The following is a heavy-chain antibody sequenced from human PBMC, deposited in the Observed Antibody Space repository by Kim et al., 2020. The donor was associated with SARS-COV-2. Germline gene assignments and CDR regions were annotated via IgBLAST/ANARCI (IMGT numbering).Heavy chain of an antibody. Sequence: EDSVQGRFTIPGDNSKSTLYLQRNSLRAEDTAVYYCAKAVLPSSTRYGMDVWGHGTTVTVSS. CDR3: AKAVLPSSTRYGMDV. J-gene: IGHJ6*02. V-gene: IGHV3-23*01. D-gene: IGHD2-2*01.